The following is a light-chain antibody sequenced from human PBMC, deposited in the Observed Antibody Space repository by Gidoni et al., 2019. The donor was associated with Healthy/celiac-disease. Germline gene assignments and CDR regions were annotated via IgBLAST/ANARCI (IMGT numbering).Light chain of an antibody. CDR2: DAS. Sequence: EMVLTQSPATLSLSPGERATLSCRASQSVSSYLAWYQQKPGQAPRLLIYDASTRATGIPARFSGSGSGTDFTLTISSLEPEDFAVYYCQQRSNWPMCSFGQGTKLEIK. V-gene: IGKV3-11*01. CDR1: QSVSSY. CDR3: QQRSNWPMCS. J-gene: IGKJ2*04.